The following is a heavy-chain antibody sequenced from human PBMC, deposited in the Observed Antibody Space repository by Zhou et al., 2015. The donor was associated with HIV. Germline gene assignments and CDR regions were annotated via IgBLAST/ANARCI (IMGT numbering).Heavy chain of an antibody. CDR3: AKDRSGGEYYYYGMDV. J-gene: IGHJ6*02. CDR2: ISSSSNTT. D-gene: IGHD2-21*01. Sequence: QVHLVESGGGLVKPGGSLRLSCTASEFSISNSYMAWIRQAPGKGLEWIAYISSSSNTTHYADSVKGRFTISRDNAKNSMFLQMNGLGADDTAMYFCAKDRSGGEYYYYGMDVWGQGTTVTVSS. CDR1: EFSISNSY. V-gene: IGHV3-11*01.